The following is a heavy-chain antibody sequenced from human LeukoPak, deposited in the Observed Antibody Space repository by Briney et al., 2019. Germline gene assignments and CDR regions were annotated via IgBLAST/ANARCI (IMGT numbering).Heavy chain of an antibody. CDR3: ATVIGYYDSSGYYHY. Sequence: ASVKVSCKVSGYTLTELSMNWVRQAPGKGLEWMGGFDPEDGETIYAQKFQGRVTMTEDTSTDTAYMELSSLRSEDTAVYYCATVIGYYDSSGYYHYWGQGTLVTVSS. V-gene: IGHV1-24*01. CDR2: FDPEDGET. D-gene: IGHD3-22*01. CDR1: GYTLTELS. J-gene: IGHJ4*02.